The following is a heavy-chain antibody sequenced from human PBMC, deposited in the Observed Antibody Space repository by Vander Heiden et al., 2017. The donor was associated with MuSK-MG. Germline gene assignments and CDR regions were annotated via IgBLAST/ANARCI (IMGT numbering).Heavy chain of an antibody. D-gene: IGHD3-9*01. V-gene: IGHV3-30*01. CDR3: GRGATWLSSYYNYLMDV. J-gene: IGHJ6*02. CDR2: ISYDGRNE. Sequence: QVQLVESGGGVVQSGRSLRLSCAASGFTFSSLAVHWVRQAPGKGLEGVAVISYDGRNENYADCVKGRFIISRDNSKNTLFLQMNSLRVEDTAVYYWGRGATWLSSYYNYLMDVWGQGTTVTVSS. CDR1: GFTFSSLA.